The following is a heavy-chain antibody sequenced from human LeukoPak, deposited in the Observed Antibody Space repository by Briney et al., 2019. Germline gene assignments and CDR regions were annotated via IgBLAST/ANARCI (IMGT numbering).Heavy chain of an antibody. D-gene: IGHD5-18*01. CDR3: ARGSGYSYGYDAFDI. Sequence: GASVKVSCKASGYTFTSYDINWVRQATGQGLEWMGWMNPNSGNTGYEQKFQGRVTMTRNTSISTAYMELSSLRSEDTAVYYCARGSGYSYGYDAFDIWGQGTMVTVSS. CDR1: GYTFTSYD. V-gene: IGHV1-8*01. J-gene: IGHJ3*02. CDR2: MNPNSGNT.